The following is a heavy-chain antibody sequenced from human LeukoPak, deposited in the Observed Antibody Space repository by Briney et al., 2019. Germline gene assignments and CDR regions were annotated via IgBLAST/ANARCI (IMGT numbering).Heavy chain of an antibody. CDR3: ARARLTVTTSGSGPDWFDP. V-gene: IGHV4-4*07. Sequence: SETLSLTCTVSGGSISCYYWSWIRQPAGKGLERIGRIYTSGSTNYNPSLKSRVTISVDTSKNQFSLKLSSVTAADTAVYYCARARLTVTTSGSGPDWFDPWGQGTLVTVSS. CDR2: IYTSGST. CDR1: GGSISCYY. J-gene: IGHJ5*02. D-gene: IGHD4-17*01.